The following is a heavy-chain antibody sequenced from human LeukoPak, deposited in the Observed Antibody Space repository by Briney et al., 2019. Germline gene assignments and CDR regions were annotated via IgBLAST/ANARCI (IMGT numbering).Heavy chain of an antibody. CDR2: ISYSSETI. Sequence: GGSLRLSCAASGFSFDEYAMHWVRQVPGKGLEWVSGISYSSETIGYVDSVKGRFTISRDNAKNSLYLQMNSPRAEDTAVYYCARDFHRRYYDSSGYNAFDIWGQGTMVTVSS. J-gene: IGHJ3*02. CDR3: ARDFHRRYYDSSGYNAFDI. V-gene: IGHV3-9*01. D-gene: IGHD3-22*01. CDR1: GFSFDEYA.